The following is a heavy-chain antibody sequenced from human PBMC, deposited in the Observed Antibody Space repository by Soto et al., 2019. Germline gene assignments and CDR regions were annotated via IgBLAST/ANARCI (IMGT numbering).Heavy chain of an antibody. CDR2: INHSGST. V-gene: IGHV4-34*01. J-gene: IGHJ2*01. CDR1: GGSFSGYY. Sequence: PSETLSLTCAVYGGSFSGYYWSWIRQPPGKGLEWIGEINHSGSTNYNPSLKSRVTISVDTSKNQFSLKLSSVTAADTAVYYCARGVYDFWSGLYWYFDLWGCGTLVTVSS. CDR3: ARGVYDFWSGLYWYFDL. D-gene: IGHD3-3*01.